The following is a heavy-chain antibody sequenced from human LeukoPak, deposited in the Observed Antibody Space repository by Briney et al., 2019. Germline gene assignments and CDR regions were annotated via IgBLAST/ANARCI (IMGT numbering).Heavy chain of an antibody. D-gene: IGHD3/OR15-3a*01. Sequence: GGSLRLSCAASGFTFGTHWMHWVRQAPGKGLTWVSCISNDGTTRSYGDSVKGRFTISRGHSKSTLYLQMNSLRAEDTAIYYCLSGINPNCYEFWGQGAPVTVSS. CDR3: LSGINPNCYEF. V-gene: IGHV3-74*01. CDR1: GFTFGTHW. CDR2: ISNDGTTR. J-gene: IGHJ4*02.